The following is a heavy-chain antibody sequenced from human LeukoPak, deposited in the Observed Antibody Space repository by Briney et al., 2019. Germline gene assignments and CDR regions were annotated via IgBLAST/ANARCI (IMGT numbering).Heavy chain of an antibody. D-gene: IGHD6-19*01. CDR3: ARPVGYSSGWYAFDI. J-gene: IGHJ3*02. CDR1: GGAICSYY. CDR2: IYYSGST. V-gene: IGHV4-59*08. Sequence: SETLSLTCTVSGGAICSYYWSWIREPPGKGLEWGWYIYYSGSTNYNPSLKSPVTISVDTSKNQPSLKLRSLTAADTAVYYCARPVGYSSGWYAFDIWGQGTIVTVSS.